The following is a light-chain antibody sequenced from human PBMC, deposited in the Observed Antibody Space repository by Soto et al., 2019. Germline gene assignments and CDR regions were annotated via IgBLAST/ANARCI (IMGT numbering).Light chain of an antibody. CDR3: QQTYSGFS. Sequence: DIQMTQSTSSLSAFVGDRVTLTCRARQSISSYLNWYQKKPGNAPEVLIYAAAYLQTGVPSRFSGRGSGTDFTLTIDSLQPEDIATYYCQQTYSGFSFGPGTKVAIK. CDR1: QSISSY. J-gene: IGKJ3*01. V-gene: IGKV1-39*01. CDR2: AAA.